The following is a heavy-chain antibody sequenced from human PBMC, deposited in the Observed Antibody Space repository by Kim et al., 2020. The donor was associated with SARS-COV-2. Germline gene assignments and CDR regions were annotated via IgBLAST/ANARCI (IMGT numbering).Heavy chain of an antibody. CDR1: GGSISSSSYY. V-gene: IGHV4-39*01. D-gene: IGHD1-26*01. CDR2: IYYSGST. J-gene: IGHJ4*02. CDR3: ARHLAQAGKNIVGAISPPPDFGY. Sequence: SETLSLTCTVSGGSISSSSYYWGWIRQPPGKGLEWIGSIYYSGSTYYNPSLKSRVTISVDTSKNQFSLKLSSVTAADTAVYYCARHLAQAGKNIVGAISPPPDFGYWGQGTLVTVSS.